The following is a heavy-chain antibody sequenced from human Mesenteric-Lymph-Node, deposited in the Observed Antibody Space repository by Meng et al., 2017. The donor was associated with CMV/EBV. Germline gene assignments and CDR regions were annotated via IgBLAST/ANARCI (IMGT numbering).Heavy chain of an antibody. CDR1: GFTFDDYA. V-gene: IGHV3-23*01. CDR2: ISGSGSST. J-gene: IGHJ6*02. D-gene: IGHD3-10*01. CDR3: AKGEVFLYYYGMDV. Sequence: GESLKISCAASGFTFDDYAMHWVRQAPGKGLEWVSGISGSGSSTYYADSVKGRFTISRDNSKNTLYLQMNSLRAEDTAVYYCAKGEVFLYYYGMDVWGQGTTVTVSS.